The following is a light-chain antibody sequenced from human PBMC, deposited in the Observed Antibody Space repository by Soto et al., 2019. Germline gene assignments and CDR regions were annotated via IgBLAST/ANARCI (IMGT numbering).Light chain of an antibody. CDR2: GAS. V-gene: IGKV3-20*01. CDR1: QSVSSRY. CDR3: QHYGASHTWT. J-gene: IGKJ1*01. Sequence: EIVLTQSPGTLSLSPGERATLSCRASQSVSSRYLAWYQRKPGQAPRLFIYGASSRANGISARFSGWGSGTDFTLGINRLEPEDFAFYDCQHYGASHTWTFGQGTKVDIK.